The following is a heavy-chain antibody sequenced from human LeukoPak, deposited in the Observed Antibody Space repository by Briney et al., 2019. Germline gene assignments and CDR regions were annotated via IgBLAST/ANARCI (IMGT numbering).Heavy chain of an antibody. CDR1: GFTFSSYS. CDR2: ISSSSSTI. CDR3: ARDLIVVVPAAMMNYFDY. Sequence: GGSLRLSCAASGFTFSSYSMNWVRQAPGKGLEWVSYISSSSSTIYYADSVKGRFTISRDNAKNSLYLQMNSLRAEDTAVYYRARDLIVVVPAAMMNYFDYWGQGTLVTVSS. D-gene: IGHD2-2*01. J-gene: IGHJ4*02. V-gene: IGHV3-48*01.